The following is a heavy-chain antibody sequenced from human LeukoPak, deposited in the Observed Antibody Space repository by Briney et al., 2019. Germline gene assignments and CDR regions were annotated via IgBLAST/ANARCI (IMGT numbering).Heavy chain of an antibody. D-gene: IGHD3-16*01. Sequence: PGGSLRLSCAASGFTFSSYWMSWVRQAPGKGLEWVANIKQDGSEKNYVGSVKGRFTISRDNAKSSLYLQMNSLRAEDTAVYYCARGQAGGDFDYWGQGTLVTVSS. CDR3: ARGQAGGDFDY. CDR1: GFTFSSYW. J-gene: IGHJ4*02. CDR2: IKQDGSEK. V-gene: IGHV3-7*01.